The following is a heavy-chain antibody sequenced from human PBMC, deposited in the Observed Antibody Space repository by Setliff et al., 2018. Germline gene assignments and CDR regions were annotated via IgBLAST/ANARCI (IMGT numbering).Heavy chain of an antibody. J-gene: IGHJ3*02. V-gene: IGHV1-69*10. Sequence: GASVKVSCKASGYTFTSYGISWVRQAPGQGLEWMGGIVPILGIANYAQKFQGRVTITRDTSASTAYMELSSLRSEDTAVYYCARDRDSSGWYDAFDIWGQGTMVTVSS. CDR3: ARDRDSSGWYDAFDI. CDR2: IVPILGIA. CDR1: GYTFTSYG. D-gene: IGHD6-19*01.